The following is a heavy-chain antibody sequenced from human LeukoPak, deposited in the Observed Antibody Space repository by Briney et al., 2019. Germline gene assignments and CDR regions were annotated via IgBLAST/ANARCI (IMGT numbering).Heavy chain of an antibody. V-gene: IGHV3-23*01. CDR1: GFTLSSFA. CDR2: IVGSGAST. CDR3: AKVRVVGDYNWFFDL. J-gene: IGHJ2*01. D-gene: IGHD4-17*01. Sequence: GGSLRLSCAASGFTLSSFAMSWVRQAPGKGLEWVSAIVGSGASTYYADSVKGRFTTSRDNSKNTLHLQMNSLRAEDTAIYHCAKVRVVGDYNWFFDLWGRGTLVTVSS.